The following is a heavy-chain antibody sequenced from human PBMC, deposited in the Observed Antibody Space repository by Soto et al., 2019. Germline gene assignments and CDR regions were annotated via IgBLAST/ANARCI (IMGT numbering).Heavy chain of an antibody. CDR3: ARDLRYYDSGGQRTNWFDS. J-gene: IGHJ5*01. Sequence: QVQLQESGPGLVKPSQTLSLTCTVSGGSISSGDYYWSWIRQPPGEGLEWIGFIYYSGNTYYNPSLKSRVTISVDASKNQFSLKLSSVTAADTAVYYCARDLRYYDSGGQRTNWFDSWGQGILVTVSS. V-gene: IGHV4-30-4*01. D-gene: IGHD3-22*01. CDR1: GGSISSGDYY. CDR2: IYYSGNT.